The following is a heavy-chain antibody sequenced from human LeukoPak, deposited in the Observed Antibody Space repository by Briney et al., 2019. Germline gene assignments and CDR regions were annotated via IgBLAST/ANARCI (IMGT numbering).Heavy chain of an antibody. CDR3: ARDLSSSYNWFDP. CDR2: INPNSGGT. CDR1: GYTFTGYY. Sequence: GASVKVSCKVSGYTFTGYYMHWVRQAPGQGLEWMGWINPNSGGTNYAQKFQGRVTMTRDTSISTAYMELSRLRSDDTAVYYCARDLSSSYNWFDPWGQGTLVTVSS. J-gene: IGHJ5*02. V-gene: IGHV1-2*02. D-gene: IGHD2-2*01.